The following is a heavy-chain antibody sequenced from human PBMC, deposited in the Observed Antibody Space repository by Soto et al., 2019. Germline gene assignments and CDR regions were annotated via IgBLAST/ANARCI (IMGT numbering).Heavy chain of an antibody. CDR3: ARGSGIVALPGELEDVNYDY. Sequence: QVQLQQWGAGLVKPSETLSLSCAVYGQSFSGHSWAWIRQPPGKGLEWIGEINESGSTYYNPSLTCRVTISTDTSKNQFSLKLSSVSAADTAAYFCARGSGIVALPGELEDVNYDYWGQGTLVNVSS. J-gene: IGHJ4*02. V-gene: IGHV4-34*01. D-gene: IGHD1-1*01. CDR2: INESGST. CDR1: GQSFSGHS.